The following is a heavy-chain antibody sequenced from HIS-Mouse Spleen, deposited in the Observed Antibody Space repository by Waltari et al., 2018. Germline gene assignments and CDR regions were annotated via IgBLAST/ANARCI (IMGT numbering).Heavy chain of an antibody. D-gene: IGHD6-13*01. CDR1: GGPISSRHYY. CDR3: AREIPYSSSWYDWYFDL. V-gene: IGHV4-39*07. Sequence: QLHLQESCPGLVKPSETLSLTCTVSGGPISSRHYYCVWFRQPQGKGLEWIVGIYYSGRTYYNPSLKSRVTISVDTSKNQFALKLRSVTAADTAVYYCAREIPYSSSWYDWYFDLWGRGTLVTVSS. J-gene: IGHJ2*01. CDR2: IYYSGRT.